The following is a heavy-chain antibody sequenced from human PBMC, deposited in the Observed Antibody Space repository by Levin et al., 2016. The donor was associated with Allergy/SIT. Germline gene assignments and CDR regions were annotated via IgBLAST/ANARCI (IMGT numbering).Heavy chain of an antibody. Sequence: WIRQPPGKGLQWIGYIYYNGSTYHNSSLKSRVAMSVDTSKNQFSLKLTSVTAADTAVYYCARVDRFRMRIDYWGQGTLVTVSS. D-gene: IGHD3-10*01. CDR2: IYYNGST. V-gene: IGHV4-31*02. J-gene: IGHJ4*02. CDR3: ARVDRFRMRIDY.